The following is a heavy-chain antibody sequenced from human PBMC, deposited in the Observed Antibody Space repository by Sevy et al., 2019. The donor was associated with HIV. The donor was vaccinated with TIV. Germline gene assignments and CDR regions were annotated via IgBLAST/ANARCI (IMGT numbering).Heavy chain of an antibody. CDR3: ARGGGAVDHGMDV. V-gene: IGHV1-69*13. J-gene: IGHJ6*02. CDR2: IIPIFGTS. D-gene: IGHD2-21*01. CDR1: GGTFSSYD. Sequence: ASVKVSCKASGGTFSSYDINWVRQAPGQGLEWVGQIIPIFGTSSYAHNFQGRVTITADESTSTAYMDLSSLRSEDTAVYYCARGGGAVDHGMDVWGQGTTFTVSS.